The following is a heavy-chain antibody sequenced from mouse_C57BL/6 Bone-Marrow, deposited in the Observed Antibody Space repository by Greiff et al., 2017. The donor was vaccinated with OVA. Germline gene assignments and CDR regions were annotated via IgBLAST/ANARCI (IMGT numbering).Heavy chain of an antibody. CDR1: GFNIKDYY. CDR2: IDPEDGDT. V-gene: IGHV14-1*01. Sequence: EVQLQQSGAELVRPGASVKLSCTASGFNIKDYYMHWVKQRPEQGLEWIGRIDPEDGDTEYAPKFQGKATMTADTSSNTAYLQLSSLTSADTAVYYCTTPELLGDAMDDWGQGTTVTVAS. D-gene: IGHD1-1*01. CDR3: TTPELLGDAMDD. J-gene: IGHJ4*01.